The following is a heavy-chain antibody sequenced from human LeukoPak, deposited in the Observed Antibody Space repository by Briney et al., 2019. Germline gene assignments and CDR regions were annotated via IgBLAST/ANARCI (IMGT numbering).Heavy chain of an antibody. CDR3: ARETRDIVLMVYDNWFDP. CDR2: IKQDGSEK. J-gene: IGHJ5*02. D-gene: IGHD2-8*01. CDR1: GFTFSSYW. V-gene: IGHV3-7*01. Sequence: QPGGSLRLSCAASGFTFSSYWMSWVRQAPGKGLEWVANIKQDGSEKYYVDSVKGRYTISRDNAKNSLYLQMNSLRAEDTAVYYCARETRDIVLMVYDNWFDPWGQGTLVTVSS.